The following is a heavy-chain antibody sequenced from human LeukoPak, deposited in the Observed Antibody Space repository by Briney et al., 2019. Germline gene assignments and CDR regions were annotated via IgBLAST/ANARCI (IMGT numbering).Heavy chain of an antibody. CDR2: ISAYNGNT. CDR1: GCTFTSYG. CDR3: ARDTKTYYYDSSGYYAIDY. J-gene: IGHJ4*02. V-gene: IGHV1-18*01. Sequence: ASVTLSCKASGCTFTSYGIGWVRQAPGQGLEWMGWISAYNGNTNYAQKLEGRVTMTTDTSTSTAYMKLRSLRSDDTAAYYCARDTKTYYYDSSGYYAIDYWGQGTLVTVSS. D-gene: IGHD3-22*01.